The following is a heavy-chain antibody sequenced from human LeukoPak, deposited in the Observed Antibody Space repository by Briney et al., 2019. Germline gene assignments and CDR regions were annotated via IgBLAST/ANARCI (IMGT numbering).Heavy chain of an antibody. D-gene: IGHD2-21*02. CDR3: TRSPNAGDLDY. CDR1: GFTFSSFW. J-gene: IGHJ4*02. Sequence: GGSLRLSCAASGFTFSSFWMSWVRQTPGKGLEWVANIKKDGSRKHYTGSVRGRFTISRDNDKNSLYLEMNSLRAEDTAVYYCTRSPNAGDLDYWGQGTLVTVSS. CDR2: IKKDGSRK. V-gene: IGHV3-7*03.